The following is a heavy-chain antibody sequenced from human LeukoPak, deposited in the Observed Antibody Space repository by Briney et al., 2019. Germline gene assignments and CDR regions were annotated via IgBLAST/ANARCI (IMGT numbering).Heavy chain of an antibody. CDR2: IIPIFGTA. V-gene: IGHV1-69*13. D-gene: IGHD3-3*01. J-gene: IGHJ4*02. Sequence: SVKVSCKASGGTFSSYAISWVRQAPGQGLEWMGGIIPIFGTANYAQKFQGRVTVTADESTSTAYMELSSLRSEDTAVYYCARAAGYDFWSGYPNAPFDYWGQGTLVTVSS. CDR1: GGTFSSYA. CDR3: ARAAGYDFWSGYPNAPFDY.